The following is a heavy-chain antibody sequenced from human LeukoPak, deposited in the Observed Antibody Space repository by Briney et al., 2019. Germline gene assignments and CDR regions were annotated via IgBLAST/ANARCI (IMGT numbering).Heavy chain of an antibody. D-gene: IGHD2-15*01. V-gene: IGHV3-30*02. Sequence: GGSLRLSCAASGFTFSTYGMHWVRQAPGKGLEWVAFIRYDGRNKYYADSVKGRFTISRDNSKNTLYLQMNSLRAEDTAVYYCAKDPSLGYCSGGSCGDYWGQGTLVTVSS. CDR1: GFTFSTYG. CDR3: AKDPSLGYCSGGSCGDY. J-gene: IGHJ4*02. CDR2: IRYDGRNK.